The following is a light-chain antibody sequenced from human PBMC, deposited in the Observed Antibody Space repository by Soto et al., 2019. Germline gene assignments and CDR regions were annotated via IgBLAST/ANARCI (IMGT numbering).Light chain of an antibody. J-gene: IGKJ1*01. Sequence: IQMTQSPSSLSASIGDRVMITCRASQTISTHLNWYQQKPGKAPKLLIYAASDLQSGAPSRFSGSGSGTDFTLTISSLQPEDFATYYCQQSYDALRTFGQVAKVDIK. V-gene: IGKV1-39*01. CDR1: QTISTH. CDR3: QQSYDALRT. CDR2: AAS.